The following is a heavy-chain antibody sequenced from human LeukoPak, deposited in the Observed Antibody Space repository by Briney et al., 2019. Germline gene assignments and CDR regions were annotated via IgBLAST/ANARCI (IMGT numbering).Heavy chain of an antibody. Sequence: SETLSLTCTVSGGSIRSADYYWSWIRQHPGKGLEWIGYIYYSGSTYYNPSLKSRVTISVDTSKNQFSLKLSSVTAADTAVYYCARGCKTYYYDNSGYYFDYWGQGTLVTVSS. CDR2: IYYSGST. D-gene: IGHD3-22*01. J-gene: IGHJ4*02. CDR3: ARGCKTYYYDNSGYYFDY. V-gene: IGHV4-31*02. CDR1: GGSIRSADYY.